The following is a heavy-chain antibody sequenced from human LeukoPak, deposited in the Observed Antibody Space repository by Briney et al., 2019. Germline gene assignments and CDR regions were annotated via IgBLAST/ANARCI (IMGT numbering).Heavy chain of an antibody. CDR1: GFTFSSYG. CDR3: AKLRFLEWLMDAFDT. J-gene: IGHJ3*02. Sequence: GGSLRLSCAASGFTFSSYGMSWVRHAPGKGLEWISDISHNGGNTYYADSVKGRFTISRDNSQSTLYLQMKSLRVEDTAVYYCAKLRFLEWLMDAFDTWGQGTMVAVSS. CDR2: ISHNGGNT. D-gene: IGHD3-3*01. V-gene: IGHV3-23*01.